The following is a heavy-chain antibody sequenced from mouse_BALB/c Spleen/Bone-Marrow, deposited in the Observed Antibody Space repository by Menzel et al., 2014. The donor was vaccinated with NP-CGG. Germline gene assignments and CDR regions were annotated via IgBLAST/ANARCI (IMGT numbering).Heavy chain of an antibody. D-gene: IGHD2-3*01. CDR3: ARPGYSDSQDV. V-gene: IGHV4-1*02. CDR2: ITPDSSTI. CDR1: GFDFSRYW. Sequence: EVQLQESGGGLVQPGGSLKLSCAASGFDFSRYWMTWVRQAPGKGLEWIGEITPDSSTINYTPSLKDKFIISRDNAKNTLFLKMSKVRSEDTALYFCARPGYSDSQDVWGAGTTVTVSS. J-gene: IGHJ1*01.